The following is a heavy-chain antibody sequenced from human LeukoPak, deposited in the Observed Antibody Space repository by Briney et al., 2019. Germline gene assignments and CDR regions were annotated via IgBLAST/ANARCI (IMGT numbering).Heavy chain of an antibody. CDR1: GGSISSGSYY. CDR3: ARDPSGYYGSGSYYSNWFDP. Sequence: SETLSLTCTVSGGSISSGSYYWGWIRQPPGKGLEWIGSIYYSGSTYYNPSLKSRVTISVDTSKNQFSLKLSSVTAADTAVYYCARDPSGYYGSGSYYSNWFDPWGQGTLVTVSS. V-gene: IGHV4-39*07. D-gene: IGHD3-10*01. J-gene: IGHJ5*02. CDR2: IYYSGST.